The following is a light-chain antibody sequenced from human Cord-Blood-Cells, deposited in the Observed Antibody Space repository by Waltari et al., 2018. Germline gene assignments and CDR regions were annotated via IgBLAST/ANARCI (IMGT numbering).Light chain of an antibody. V-gene: IGLV1-44*01. CDR3: AAWDDSLNGRV. Sequence: QSVLTQPPSASGTPGQRVTISCSGSSSNIGSNTVNWYQQLPGTAPKLPIYSSNQRPSGVPDRFSGSKSGTSASLAISGLQSEDEADYYCAAWDDSLNGRVFGGGTKLTVL. CDR2: SSN. J-gene: IGLJ3*02. CDR1: SSNIGSNT.